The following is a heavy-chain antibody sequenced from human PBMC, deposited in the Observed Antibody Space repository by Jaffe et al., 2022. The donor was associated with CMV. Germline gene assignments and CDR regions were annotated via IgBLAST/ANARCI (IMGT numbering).Heavy chain of an antibody. CDR1: GFSLSTSGVG. V-gene: IGHV2-5*01. Sequence: QITLKESGPTLVKPTQTLTLTCTFSGFSLSTSGVGVGWIRQPPGKALEWLALIYWNDDKRYSPSLKSRLTITKDTSKNQVVLTMTNMDPVDTATYYCAHTGGHTYYDILTGYFGAYFDYWGQGTLVTVSS. CDR2: IYWNDDK. CDR3: AHTGGHTYYDILTGYFGAYFDY. J-gene: IGHJ4*02. D-gene: IGHD3-9*01.